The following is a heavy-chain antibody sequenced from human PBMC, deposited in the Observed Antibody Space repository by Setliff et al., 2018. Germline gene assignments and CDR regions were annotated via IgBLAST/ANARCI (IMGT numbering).Heavy chain of an antibody. J-gene: IGHJ4*02. D-gene: IGHD3-9*01. CDR2: INPGNGNT. V-gene: IGHV1-3*01. CDR3: ARDADHYDTDENPIFDY. Sequence: ASVKVSCKASGYTFTNYALHWVRQAPGQRLEWMGWINPGNGNTKYSQKFQGRVTITRDTSASTAYMELSSLRSDDTAMYYCARDADHYDTDENPIFDYWGQGTLVTVSS. CDR1: GYTFTNYA.